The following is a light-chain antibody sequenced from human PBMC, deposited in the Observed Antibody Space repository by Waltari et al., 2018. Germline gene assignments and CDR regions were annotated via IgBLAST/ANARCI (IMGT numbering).Light chain of an antibody. CDR2: DDN. CDR3: CSYAGSYTWV. J-gene: IGLJ3*02. V-gene: IGLV2-23*01. CDR1: SSDVGTYNL. Sequence: QSALTQPASVPGSPGQSITISCTGTSSDVGTYNLVSWYQQYPGKAPKVMIYDDNRRPSGVSDRFSGSKSGNTASLTISGVQAEDEADYYCCSYAGSYTWVFGGGTKLTVL.